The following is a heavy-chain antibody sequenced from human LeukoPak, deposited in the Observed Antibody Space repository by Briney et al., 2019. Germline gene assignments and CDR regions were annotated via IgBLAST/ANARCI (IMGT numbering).Heavy chain of an antibody. Sequence: ASVKVSCKASGYTFTSYGISWVRQAPGQGLEWMGWISAYNGNTNYAQKLQGRVTMTTDTSTSTAYMELRSLRSDDTAVYYCARDAPFYDFWSGYYTGVDYWRQGTLVTVSS. V-gene: IGHV1-18*01. CDR2: ISAYNGNT. J-gene: IGHJ4*02. CDR1: GYTFTSYG. CDR3: ARDAPFYDFWSGYYTGVDY. D-gene: IGHD3-3*01.